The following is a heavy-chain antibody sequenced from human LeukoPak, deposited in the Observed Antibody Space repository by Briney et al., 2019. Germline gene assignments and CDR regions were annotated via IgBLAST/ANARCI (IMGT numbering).Heavy chain of an antibody. Sequence: GASVKVSCKASGGTFSSYAISWVRQAPGQGLEWMGGIIPIFGTANYAQKFQGRVTITTDESTSTAYMELSSLRSEDTAVYYCASTPNSIAARGPSSRYYYWGQGTLVTVSS. J-gene: IGHJ4*02. CDR1: GGTFSSYA. V-gene: IGHV1-69*05. D-gene: IGHD6-6*01. CDR2: IIPIFGTA. CDR3: ASTPNSIAARGPSSRYYY.